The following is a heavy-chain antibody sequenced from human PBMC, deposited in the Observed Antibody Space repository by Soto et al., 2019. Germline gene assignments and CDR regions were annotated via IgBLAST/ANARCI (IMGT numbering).Heavy chain of an antibody. Sequence: PGGSLRLSCAGSGFTFSDYYMTWIRQAPGKGLEWVSYINTLSSAIYYADSVKGRFTISRDNAKNSLYLQMNSLRAEDTAVYYCARRLQWQLRPLDSWGRGPL. CDR2: INTLSSAI. V-gene: IGHV3-11*01. CDR1: GFTFSDYY. CDR3: ARRLQWQLRPLDS. J-gene: IGHJ4*02. D-gene: IGHD6-19*01.